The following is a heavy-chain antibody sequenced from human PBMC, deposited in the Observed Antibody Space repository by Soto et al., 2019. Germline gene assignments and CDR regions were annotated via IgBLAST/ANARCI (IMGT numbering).Heavy chain of an antibody. V-gene: IGHV1-2*02. CDR1: GYTFTGYY. J-gene: IGHJ5*02. CDR3: ARSSGANFGIIIEGTNWFAP. CDR2: INPHGGST. Sequence: ASVKVSCKASGYTFTGYYMHWVRQAPGQGLEWMGFINPHGGSTAYAQKFKGRVTLTRDTSVSTVYMEVSSLTSEDTAMYYCARSSGANFGIIIEGTNWFAPWGQGTLVTVS. D-gene: IGHD1-26*01.